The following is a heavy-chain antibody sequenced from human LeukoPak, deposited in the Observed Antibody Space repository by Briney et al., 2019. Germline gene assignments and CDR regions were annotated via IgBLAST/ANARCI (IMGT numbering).Heavy chain of an antibody. D-gene: IGHD3-10*01. CDR1: GFTFSSYA. J-gene: IGHJ4*02. CDR3: ARTPYLYFGSGSFQFDY. CDR2: ISGSGGST. V-gene: IGHV3-23*01. Sequence: PGGSLRLSCAASGFTFSSYAMSWVRQAPGKGLEWVSAISGSGGSTYYADSVKGRSTISGDNAKNSLYLQMNSLRAEDTAVYYCARTPYLYFGSGSFQFDYWGQGTLVTVSS.